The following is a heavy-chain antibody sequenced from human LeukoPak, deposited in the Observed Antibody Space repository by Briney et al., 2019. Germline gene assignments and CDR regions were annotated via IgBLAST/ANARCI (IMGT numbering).Heavy chain of an antibody. CDR3: ARAQERQYYYYYDMDV. V-gene: IGHV1-2*02. CDR1: GYTFTGYY. D-gene: IGHD1-1*01. J-gene: IGHJ6*03. Sequence: ASVNVSCKASGYTFTGYYMHWVRQAPGQGLEWMGWINPNSGGTNYPHKLQDRVTMTRDTSISTAYMELSRLRSDDTAVYYCARAQERQYYYYYDMDVWGKGTTVTVSS. CDR2: INPNSGGT.